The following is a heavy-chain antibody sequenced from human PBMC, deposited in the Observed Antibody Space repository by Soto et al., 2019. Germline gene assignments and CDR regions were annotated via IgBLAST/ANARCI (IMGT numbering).Heavy chain of an antibody. CDR2: IIPIFGTA. D-gene: IGHD3-22*01. Sequence: GASVKVSCKASGGTFSSYAISWVRQAPGQGLEWMGGIIPIFGTANYAQKFQGRVTITADKSTSTAYMELSSLRSEDTAVYYCARGGLKITMIVVVTMTLDYWGQGTLVTVSS. J-gene: IGHJ4*02. CDR1: GGTFSSYA. CDR3: ARGGLKITMIVVVTMTLDY. V-gene: IGHV1-69*06.